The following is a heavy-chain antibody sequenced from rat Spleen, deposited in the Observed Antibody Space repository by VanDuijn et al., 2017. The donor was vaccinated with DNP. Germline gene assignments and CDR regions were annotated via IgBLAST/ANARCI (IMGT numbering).Heavy chain of an antibody. V-gene: IGHV3-3*01. Sequence: EVQLQESGPGLVKPSQSLSLTCSVTGHSITSSYRWNWIRKFPGDKLEWLGYINNAGSANYNPSLKSRISITRDTSKNQFFLQVNSVTTEDTATYYCARKRGYYFDYWGQGVMVTVSS. D-gene: IGHD1-11*01. CDR3: ARKRGYYFDY. CDR1: GHSITSSYR. CDR2: INNAGSA. J-gene: IGHJ2*01.